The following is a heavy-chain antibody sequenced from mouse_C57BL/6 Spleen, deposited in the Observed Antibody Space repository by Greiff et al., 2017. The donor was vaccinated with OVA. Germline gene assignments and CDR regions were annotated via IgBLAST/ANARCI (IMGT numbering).Heavy chain of an antibody. J-gene: IGHJ4*01. CDR3: GRRVVAHYYAMDY. V-gene: IGHV1-64*01. D-gene: IGHD1-1*01. CDR1: GYTFTSYW. Sequence: QVQLQQPGAELVKPGASVKLSCKASGYTFTSYWMHWVRQRPGQGLEWIGMIHPNSGSTNYTEKFKSKATLTVDKSSSTAYLQLSHLTSEDAADYCGGRRVVAHYYAMDYWGQGTSVTVSS. CDR2: IHPNSGST.